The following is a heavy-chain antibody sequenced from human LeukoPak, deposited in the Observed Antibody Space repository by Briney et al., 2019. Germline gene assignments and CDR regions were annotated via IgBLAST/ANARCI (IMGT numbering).Heavy chain of an antibody. D-gene: IGHD3-9*01. CDR3: ARLTKYYDILTGYSPGSYFDY. V-gene: IGHV4-59*01. Sequence: SETLSLTCTVSGGSISSYYWSWIRQPPGKGLEWIGYIYYSGSTNYNPSLKSRVTISVDTSKNQFSLKLSSVTAADTAVYYCARLTKYYDILTGYSPGSYFDYWGQGTLVTVSS. CDR2: IYYSGST. J-gene: IGHJ4*02. CDR1: GGSISSYY.